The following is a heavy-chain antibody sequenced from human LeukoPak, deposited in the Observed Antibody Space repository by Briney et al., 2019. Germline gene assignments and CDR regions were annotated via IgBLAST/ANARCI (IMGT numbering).Heavy chain of an antibody. V-gene: IGHV3-21*01. J-gene: IGHJ4*02. D-gene: IGHD3-22*01. CDR1: GFTFSSYS. CDR3: ARGSGYNHSFDY. CDR2: ISSSSSYI. Sequence: KPGGSLRLSCAASGFTFSSYSMNWVRQAPGKGLEWVSSISSSSSYIYYADSVKGRFTISRDNAKNSLYLQMNSLRAEDTAVYYCARGSGYNHSFDYWGQGTLVTVSS.